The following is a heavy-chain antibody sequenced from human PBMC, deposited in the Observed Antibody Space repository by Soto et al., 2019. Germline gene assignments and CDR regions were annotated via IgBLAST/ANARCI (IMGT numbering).Heavy chain of an antibody. Sequence: GASVKVSCKTSGGTFSNDIITWVRQAPGQGLEWMGIISTSGGSTTYAQKFQGRVTMTRDTSTSTVYMELSSLTSEDTAVYYCARASVSGRRFDYWGEGTLVTVSS. J-gene: IGHJ4*02. V-gene: IGHV1-46*03. CDR2: ISTSGGST. CDR1: GGTFSNDI. CDR3: ARASVSGRRFDY. D-gene: IGHD6-19*01.